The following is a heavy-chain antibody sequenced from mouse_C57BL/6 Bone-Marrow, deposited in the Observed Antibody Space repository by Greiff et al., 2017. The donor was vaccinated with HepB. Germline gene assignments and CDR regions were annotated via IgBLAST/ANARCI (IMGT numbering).Heavy chain of an antibody. J-gene: IGHJ3*01. Sequence: QVQLQQPGAELVKPGASVKLSCKASGYTFTSYWMHWVKQRPGQGLEWIGMIHPNSGSTNYNEKFKSKATLTVDKSSSTAYMQLSSLTSEDSAVYYCARGRARTIAWFAYWGQGTPVTVSA. D-gene: IGHD2-12*01. V-gene: IGHV1-64*01. CDR2: IHPNSGST. CDR3: ARGRARTIAWFAY. CDR1: GYTFTSYW.